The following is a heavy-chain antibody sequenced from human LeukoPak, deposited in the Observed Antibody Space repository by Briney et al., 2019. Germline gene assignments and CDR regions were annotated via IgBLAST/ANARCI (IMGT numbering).Heavy chain of an antibody. CDR3: AREFYYYDSSGDNWFGP. V-gene: IGHV4-4*07. CDR2: IYSGGST. D-gene: IGHD3-22*01. J-gene: IGHJ5*02. CDR1: GVSISSYY. Sequence: SETLSLTCSVSGVSISSYYWTWIRLPAGKGLEWIGRIYSGGSTNYNPSLKSRVTMSVDTSKNQFSLRLTSVTAADTAVYYCAREFYYYDSSGDNWFGPWGQGTLVTVSS.